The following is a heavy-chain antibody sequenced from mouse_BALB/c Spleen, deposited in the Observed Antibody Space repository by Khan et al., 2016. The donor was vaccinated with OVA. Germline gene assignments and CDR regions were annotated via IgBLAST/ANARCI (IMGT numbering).Heavy chain of an antibody. CDR3: TRGRVTTVAQFDY. CDR1: GYTLTDYE. J-gene: IGHJ2*01. CDR2: IDPETGGT. Sequence: QVQLQQSGAELVRPGASVTLSCKASGYTLTDYELHWVKQTPVHGLEWIGAIDPETGGTAYNQKFKGKATLTADKSSSTAYMEVRSLTSEDSAVSYWTRGRVTTVAQFDYWGQGTTLTVSS. V-gene: IGHV1-15*01. D-gene: IGHD1-1*01.